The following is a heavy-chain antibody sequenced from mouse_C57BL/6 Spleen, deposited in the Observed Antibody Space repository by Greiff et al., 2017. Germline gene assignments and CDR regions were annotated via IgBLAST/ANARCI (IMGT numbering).Heavy chain of an antibody. D-gene: IGHD2-4*01. V-gene: IGHV2-6*03. CDR3: ARPIYYDYGGFAY. J-gene: IGHJ3*01. CDR1: GFSLTSYG. CDR2: IWSDGST. Sequence: VKVVESGPGLVAPSQSLSITCTVSGFSLTSYGVHWVRQPPGKGLEWLVVIWSDGSTTYNSALKSRLSISKDNSKSQVFLKMNSLQTDDTAMYYCARPIYYDYGGFAYWGQGTLVTVSA.